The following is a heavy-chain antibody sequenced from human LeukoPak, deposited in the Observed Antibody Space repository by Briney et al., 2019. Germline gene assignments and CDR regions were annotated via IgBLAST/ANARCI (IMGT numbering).Heavy chain of an antibody. CDR3: ARFAPDTAMDY. V-gene: IGHV4-31*03. Sequence: SETLSLTCTVSGGSISSGGYYWSWIRQHPGKGLEWIGYIYYSGSTYYNPSLKSRATISVDTSKNQFSLKLSSVTAADTAVYYCARFAPDTAMDYWGQGTLVTVSS. CDR1: GGSISSGGYY. D-gene: IGHD5-18*01. CDR2: IYYSGST. J-gene: IGHJ4*02.